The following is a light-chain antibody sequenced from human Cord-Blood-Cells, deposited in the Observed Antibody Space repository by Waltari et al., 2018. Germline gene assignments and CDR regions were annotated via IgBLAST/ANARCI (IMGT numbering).Light chain of an antibody. CDR1: QSISSY. Sequence: DIQMTQSPSSLSASVGHRVTITCRASQSISSYLNWYQQKPGKAPKLLIYAASRLQSGVPSRFSGSGSGTDFTLTISSLQPEDFATYYCQQSYSTPTFGPGTKVDIK. J-gene: IGKJ3*01. CDR3: QQSYSTPT. CDR2: AAS. V-gene: IGKV1-39*01.